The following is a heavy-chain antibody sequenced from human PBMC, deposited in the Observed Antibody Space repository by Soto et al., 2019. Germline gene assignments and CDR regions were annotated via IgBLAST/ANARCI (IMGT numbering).Heavy chain of an antibody. CDR3: AKDMGIVVVPAAFDI. Sequence: GGSLRLSCAASGFTFDDYAMHWVRQAPGKGLEWVSGISWNSGSIGYADSVKGRFTISRENAKNSLYLQMNSLRAEDTDLYYCAKDMGIVVVPAAFDIWGQGTMVTVSS. V-gene: IGHV3-9*01. D-gene: IGHD2-2*01. CDR2: ISWNSGSI. J-gene: IGHJ3*02. CDR1: GFTFDDYA.